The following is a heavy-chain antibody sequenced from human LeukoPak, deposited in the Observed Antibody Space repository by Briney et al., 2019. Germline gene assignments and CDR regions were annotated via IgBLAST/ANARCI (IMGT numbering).Heavy chain of an antibody. V-gene: IGHV1-2*02. D-gene: IGHD5-18*01. Sequence: GASVKVSCKASGYTFTDYYIHWVRQAPGQGPEWMGWIYSNTGDTKYAQKFQDRVTLTQDTSISTAYMELSRLESDDTAVFYCARGRWLQLWGDYWGQGTPLTVSS. CDR3: ARGRWLQLWGDY. CDR1: GYTFTDYY. CDR2: IYSNTGDT. J-gene: IGHJ4*02.